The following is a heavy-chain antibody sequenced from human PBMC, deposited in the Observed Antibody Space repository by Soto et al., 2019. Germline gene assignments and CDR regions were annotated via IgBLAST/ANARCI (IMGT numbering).Heavy chain of an antibody. D-gene: IGHD3-10*01. CDR2: ISSTGIYK. Sequence: QEQLVESGGGWVKPGGSLRLSCAASGFTFSDYYIAWIRQAPGKGLEWISYISSTGIYKRYADSVKGRFTIARDNANNSLVLQMNSLRADDTAVYYCVRDLYGSGTSLRGWFDPWCQGTLVTVSS. CDR1: GFTFSDYY. V-gene: IGHV3-11*06. J-gene: IGHJ5*02. CDR3: VRDLYGSGTSLRGWFDP.